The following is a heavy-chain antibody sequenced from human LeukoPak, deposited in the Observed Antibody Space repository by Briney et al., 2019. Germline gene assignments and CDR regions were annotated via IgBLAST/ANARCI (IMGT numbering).Heavy chain of an antibody. D-gene: IGHD1-26*01. CDR2: INPNSGGT. V-gene: IGHV1-2*02. J-gene: IGHJ4*02. CDR3: ATTGATTFDH. Sequence: GASVKVSCKASGYTFTDYYIHWVRQAPGQGLEWLGWINPNSGGTNYAQKLQGRVTMTRDTSIRTVYMEVSRLTSDDTAVYYCATTGATTFDHWGQGTLVTVSS. CDR1: GYTFTDYY.